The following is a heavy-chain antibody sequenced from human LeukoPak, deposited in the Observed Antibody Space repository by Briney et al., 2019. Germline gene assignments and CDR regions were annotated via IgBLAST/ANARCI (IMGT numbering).Heavy chain of an antibody. J-gene: IGHJ4*02. V-gene: IGHV3-53*01. CDR2: IYSGGST. D-gene: IGHD3-10*01. Sequence: GGSLRLSCAASGFTVSSNYMSWVRQAPGKGLEWVSVIYSGGSTYYADSVKGRFTISRDNSKNTLYLQMNSLRAEDTAVYYCAKESLTRGEYYFDYWGQGTLVTVSS. CDR3: AKESLTRGEYYFDY. CDR1: GFTVSSNY.